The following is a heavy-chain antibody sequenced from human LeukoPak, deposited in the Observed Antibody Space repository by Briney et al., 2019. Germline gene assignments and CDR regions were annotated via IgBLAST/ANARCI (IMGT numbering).Heavy chain of an antibody. V-gene: IGHV3-23*01. J-gene: IGHJ4*02. D-gene: IGHD2-2*01. CDR2: ISGSGGST. CDR3: AKDDCSSTSCYFVY. CDR1: GFTFSSYA. Sequence: GGSLRLSCAASGFTFSSYAMSWFRQAPGKGLEWVSAISGSGGSTYYADSVKGRFTISRDNSKNTLYLQMNSLRAEDTAVYYCAKDDCSSTSCYFVYWGQGTLVTVSS.